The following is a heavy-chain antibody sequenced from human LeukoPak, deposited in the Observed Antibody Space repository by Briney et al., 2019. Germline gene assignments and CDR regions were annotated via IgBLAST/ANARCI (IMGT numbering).Heavy chain of an antibody. CDR2: IDPNTGDT. Sequence: ASVKVSCKASGQSLTGYFIHWVRQAPGQGLEWVGRIDPNTGDTIYAQNFQGRVTVTSATSISTAYMELSRLTSDDTAVYFCAILGLHGSGTYYFFDYWGKGTLVTVSS. V-gene: IGHV1-2*06. CDR3: AILGLHGSGTYYFFDY. CDR1: GQSLTGYF. D-gene: IGHD3-10*01. J-gene: IGHJ4*02.